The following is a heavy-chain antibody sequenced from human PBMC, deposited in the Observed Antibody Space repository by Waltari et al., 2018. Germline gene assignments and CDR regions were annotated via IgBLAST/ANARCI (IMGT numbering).Heavy chain of an antibody. CDR2: ISGSGGST. D-gene: IGHD3-3*01. V-gene: IGHV3-23*01. CDR1: GFTFSSYA. J-gene: IGHJ2*01. Sequence: EVQLLESGGGLVQPGGSLRLSCAASGFTFSSYAMSWVRQAPGKGLEWGSAISGSGGSTYYADSVKGRFTISRDNSKNTLYLQMNSLRAEDTAVYYCARLGDFWSGYNYFDLWGRGTLVTVSS. CDR3: ARLGDFWSGYNYFDL.